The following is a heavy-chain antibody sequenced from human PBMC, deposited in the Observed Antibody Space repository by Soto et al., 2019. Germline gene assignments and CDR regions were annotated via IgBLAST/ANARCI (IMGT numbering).Heavy chain of an antibody. CDR3: ARTLYGVNVDY. D-gene: IGHD4-17*01. Sequence: ASVKVSCKASGYTFTSYGISWVRQATGQGLEWMGWMSANNGNTSYAQKFQGRVTMTRNTSISTAYMELSSLRSEDTAVYYCARTLYGVNVDYWGQGTLVTVSS. J-gene: IGHJ4*02. CDR1: GYTFTSYG. CDR2: MSANNGNT. V-gene: IGHV1-8*02.